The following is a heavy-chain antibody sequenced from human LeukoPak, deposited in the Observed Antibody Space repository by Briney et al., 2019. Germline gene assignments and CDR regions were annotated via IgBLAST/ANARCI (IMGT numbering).Heavy chain of an antibody. CDR1: GFTFSSYA. Sequence: GRSLRLSCAASGFTFSSYAMHWVRQAPGKGLEWVAVISYEGSNKYYADSVKGRFTISRDNSKNTLYLQMNSLRAEDTAVYYCARSRTTVTSPDYWGQGTLVTVSS. CDR2: ISYEGSNK. CDR3: ARSRTTVTSPDY. V-gene: IGHV3-30*04. J-gene: IGHJ4*02. D-gene: IGHD4-17*01.